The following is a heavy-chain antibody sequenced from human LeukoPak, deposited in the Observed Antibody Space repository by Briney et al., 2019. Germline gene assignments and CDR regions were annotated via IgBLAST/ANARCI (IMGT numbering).Heavy chain of an antibody. CDR2: INHSGST. CDR3: GRTRSSGWPYYYYYGMDV. V-gene: IGHV4-34*01. J-gene: IGHJ6*02. CDR1: GGSFSGYY. Sequence: PSETLSLTCAVYGGSFSGYYWSWIRQPPGRGLEWIGEINHSGSTNYNPYLNSRVTISVDTSKNQFSLKLSSVTAADTAVYYCGRTRSSGWPYYYYYGMDVWGQGTTVTVSS. D-gene: IGHD6-19*01.